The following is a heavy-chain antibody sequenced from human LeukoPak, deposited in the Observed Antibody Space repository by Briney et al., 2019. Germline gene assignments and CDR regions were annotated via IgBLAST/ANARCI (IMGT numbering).Heavy chain of an antibody. D-gene: IGHD3-22*01. CDR1: GGSISSYY. CDR3: ARGRPTNYYDSSGSGMYYFDY. V-gene: IGHV4-59*01. J-gene: IGHJ4*02. Sequence: SETLSLTCTVSGGSISSYYWSWIRQPPGKGLEWIGYIYYSGSTNYNPSLKSRVTISVDTSKNQFSLKLSSVTAADTAVYYCARGRPTNYYDSSGSGMYYFDYWGQGTLVTVSS. CDR2: IYYSGST.